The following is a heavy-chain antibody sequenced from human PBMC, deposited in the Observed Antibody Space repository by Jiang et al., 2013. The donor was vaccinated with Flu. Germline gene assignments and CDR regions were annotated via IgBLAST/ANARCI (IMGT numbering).Heavy chain of an antibody. Sequence: PGLVKPSETLSLTCTVSGGSISSSSHYWGWIRQPPGKGLEWIGTIYYSGRTYYNPSLKSQITMSVDTSKNQFSLKVSSVTAADTAVYYCARQAGTYYYYNGMDVWGQGTTVTVSS. CDR3: ARQAGTYYYYNGMDV. CDR1: GGSISSSSHY. J-gene: IGHJ6*02. D-gene: IGHD6-13*01. V-gene: IGHV4-39*07. CDR2: IYYSGRT.